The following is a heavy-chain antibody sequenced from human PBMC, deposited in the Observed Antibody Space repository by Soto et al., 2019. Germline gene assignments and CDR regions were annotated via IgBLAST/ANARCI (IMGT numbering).Heavy chain of an antibody. CDR1: GGSVTRDEDY. Sequence: SETLSLTCTVSGGSVTRDEDYWTWIRQSPGKGLEWIGYISNSGSTGYNPSLKTRLSMSVDRSKNQFTLRLTSVTAADTAVYFCATESGSTYGYFDHWGQGTQVTVSS. J-gene: IGHJ4*02. CDR3: ATESGSTYGYFDH. V-gene: IGHV4-30-4*01. D-gene: IGHD5-18*01. CDR2: ISNSGST.